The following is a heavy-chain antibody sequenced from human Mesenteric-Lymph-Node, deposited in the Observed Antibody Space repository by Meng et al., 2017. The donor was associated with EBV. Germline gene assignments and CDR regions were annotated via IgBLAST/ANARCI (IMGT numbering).Heavy chain of an antibody. CDR3: ARDLSGSRNRPFDY. V-gene: IGHV4-4*02. CDR1: GGSISSSNW. D-gene: IGHD3-10*01. J-gene: IGHJ4*02. Sequence: QVPLQASGPGLVTPSGTLSLTCAVSGGSISSSNWWSWVRQPPGKGLEWIGEIYHSGSTNYNPSLKSRVTISVDKSKNQFSLKLSSVTAADTAVYYCARDLSGSRNRPFDYWGQGTLVTVSS. CDR2: IYHSGST.